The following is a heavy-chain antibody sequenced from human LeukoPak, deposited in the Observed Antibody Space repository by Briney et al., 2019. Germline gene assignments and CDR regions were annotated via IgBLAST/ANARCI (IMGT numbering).Heavy chain of an antibody. CDR1: GYSISSGFY. J-gene: IGHJ4*02. CDR2: FYHSGST. Sequence: ETLSLTCTVSGYSISSGFYWGWIRQPPGKGLEWVGTFYHSGSTHYNPSLKSRVTISVDTSKNQFSLRLSSVTVADTAVYFCARASYSDYVVNYWGQGILVTVSS. D-gene: IGHD4-11*01. CDR3: ARASYSDYVVNY. V-gene: IGHV4-38-2*02.